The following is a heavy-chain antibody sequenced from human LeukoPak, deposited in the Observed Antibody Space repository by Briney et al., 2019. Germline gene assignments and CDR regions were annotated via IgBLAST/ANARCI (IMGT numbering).Heavy chain of an antibody. CDR3: AREGPYCTYTTCSQGLFDH. CDR1: GFTFSDYA. J-gene: IGHJ4*02. CDR2: ISYDGTNK. D-gene: IGHD2-2*01. V-gene: IGHV3-30-3*01. Sequence: GGSLRLSCAASGFTFSDYAMHWVRQAPGKGLEWVALISYDGTNKYYADSVKGRFTISRDNSRNTLYLQMNSLRAEDTAVYYCAREGPYCTYTTCSQGLFDHWGQGTLVTVSS.